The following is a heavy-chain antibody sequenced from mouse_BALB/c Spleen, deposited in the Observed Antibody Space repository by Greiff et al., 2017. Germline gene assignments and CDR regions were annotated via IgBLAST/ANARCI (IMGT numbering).Heavy chain of an antibody. Sequence: EVQLVESGGGLVQPGGSRKLSCAASGFTFSSFGMHWVRQAPEKGLEWVAYISSGSSTIYYADTVKGRFTISINNPKNTLFLQMTSLRSEDTAMYYCARRRYDAAYAMDYWGQGTSVTVSS. V-gene: IGHV5-17*02. CDR2: ISSGSSTI. J-gene: IGHJ4*01. D-gene: IGHD2-12*01. CDR1: GFTFSSFG. CDR3: ARRRYDAAYAMDY.